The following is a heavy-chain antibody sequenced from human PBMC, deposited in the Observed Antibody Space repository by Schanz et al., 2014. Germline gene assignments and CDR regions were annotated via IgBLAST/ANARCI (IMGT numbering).Heavy chain of an antibody. Sequence: QVQLVESGGGVVQPGRSLRLSCAASGFTFSNYAMHWVRQAPGKGLEWVAFISYDGSNKYYADSVKGRFTISRDNSKNTLYLQMNSLRAEDTAVYYCAKHVRSLTGNDYWGQGTLVTVSS. V-gene: IGHV3-30-3*02. CDR1: GFTFSNYA. CDR2: ISYDGSNK. D-gene: IGHD3-9*01. CDR3: AKHVRSLTGNDY. J-gene: IGHJ4*02.